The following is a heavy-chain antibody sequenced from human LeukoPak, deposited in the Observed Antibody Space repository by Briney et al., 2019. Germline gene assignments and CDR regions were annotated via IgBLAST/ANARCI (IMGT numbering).Heavy chain of an antibody. CDR1: GFTFDDYA. CDR3: AKDMDGYNYNDAFDI. Sequence: GGSLRLSCAASGFTFDDYAMHWVRQAPGKGLEWVSGISWNSGSIGYADSVKGRFTISRDNAKNSLYLQMNSLRAEDTALYYCAKDMDGYNYNDAFDIWGQGTMVTVSS. J-gene: IGHJ3*02. D-gene: IGHD5-24*01. CDR2: ISWNSGSI. V-gene: IGHV3-9*01.